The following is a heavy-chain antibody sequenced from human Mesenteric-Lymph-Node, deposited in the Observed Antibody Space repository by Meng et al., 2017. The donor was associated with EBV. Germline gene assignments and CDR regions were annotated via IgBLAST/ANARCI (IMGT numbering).Heavy chain of an antibody. D-gene: IGHD4-17*01. CDR2: IYWDDDK. Sequence: TESVRTRLQPTQTLRLTCTFAAFALDTSAVGVGWFRQPPGKALEWLALIYWDDDKWYSPSLRSRLTISKDTSKNQVVLRMTNMDPADTATYYCAHRPPDYGNWFDPWGQGTLVTVAS. V-gene: IGHV2-5*02. J-gene: IGHJ5*02. CDR3: AHRPPDYGNWFDP. CDR1: AFALDTSAVG.